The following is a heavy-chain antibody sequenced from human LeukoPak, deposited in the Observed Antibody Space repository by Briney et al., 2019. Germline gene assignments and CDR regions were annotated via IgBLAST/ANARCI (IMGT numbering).Heavy chain of an antibody. CDR1: GFTFSSYE. CDR3: ARDGYCSGGSCEEIDY. J-gene: IGHJ4*02. D-gene: IGHD2-15*01. V-gene: IGHV3-48*03. Sequence: GGSLRLSCAASGFTFSSYEMNWVRQAPGKGLEWVSYISSSGSTIYYADSVKGRFTISRDNAKNSLYLQMNSLRAEDTAVYYCARDGYCSGGSCEEIDYRGQGTLVTVSS. CDR2: ISSSGSTI.